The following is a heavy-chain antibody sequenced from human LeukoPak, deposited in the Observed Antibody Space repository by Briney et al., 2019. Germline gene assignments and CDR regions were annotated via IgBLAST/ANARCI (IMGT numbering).Heavy chain of an antibody. J-gene: IGHJ4*02. CDR3: ARLYSSSWTDY. CDR1: GFTFSNYW. Sequence: GSLRLSCAASGFTFSNYWMHWVRQAPGKGLVWVSRINSDGINTSYADSVKGRFTISRDNAKNSLYLQVNSLRADDTAVYYCARLYSSSWTDYWGQGTLVTVSS. D-gene: IGHD6-13*01. CDR2: INSDGINT. V-gene: IGHV3-74*01.